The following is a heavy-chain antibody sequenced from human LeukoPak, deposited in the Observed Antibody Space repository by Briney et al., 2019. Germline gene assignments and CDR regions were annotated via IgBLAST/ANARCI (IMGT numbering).Heavy chain of an antibody. D-gene: IGHD5-12*01. Sequence: SETLSLTCTDSGGSISSYYWSWIRQPAGKGLEWIGRIYTSVSTNYNPSLKSLVTMSVDTSKNQFSLKLSSVTAADTAVYYCARRGYSGYYYRKPKGPFDYWGQGTLVSVSS. J-gene: IGHJ4*02. CDR1: GGSISSYY. CDR2: IYTSVST. V-gene: IGHV4-4*07. CDR3: ARRGYSGYYYRKPKGPFDY.